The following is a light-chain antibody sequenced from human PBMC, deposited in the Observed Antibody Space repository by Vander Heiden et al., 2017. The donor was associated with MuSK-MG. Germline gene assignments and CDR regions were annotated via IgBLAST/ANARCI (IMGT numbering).Light chain of an antibody. Sequence: DIVMTQSPDSLAVSLGERATINCKSSQSVLHSSNNKNYLVWYQQKPGQPPKLLIYWASTRESGVPDRFSGSGSGTDFTLTISSLQAEDVAVYYCQQDDTIPLAFGGGTKVEIK. CDR2: WAS. CDR3: QQDDTIPLA. V-gene: IGKV4-1*01. J-gene: IGKJ4*01. CDR1: QSVLHSSNNKNY.